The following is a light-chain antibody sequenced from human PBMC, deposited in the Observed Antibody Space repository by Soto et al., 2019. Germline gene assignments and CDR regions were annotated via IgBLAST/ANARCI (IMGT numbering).Light chain of an antibody. V-gene: IGKV3-15*01. CDR3: QQYNNWPGT. Sequence: VMTQSPSTLPLPKGERATLSCRTSQSVNSHLAWYQHKPGQAPRLLIYGASSRATGIPTRFSGSGSGTEFTLTIGSLQSEDFAIYFCQQYNNWPGTFGGGTKVDIK. J-gene: IGKJ4*01. CDR1: QSVNSH. CDR2: GAS.